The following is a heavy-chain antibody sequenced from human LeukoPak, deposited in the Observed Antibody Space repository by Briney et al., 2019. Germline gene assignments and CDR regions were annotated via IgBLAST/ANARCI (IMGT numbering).Heavy chain of an antibody. CDR3: ARLPDSNSIDY. D-gene: IGHD4-11*01. J-gene: IGHJ4*02. CDR2: IDPSGGST. Sequence: ASVKVSCKASGYTFTRYYMHWVRDAPGQGLEWMGTIDPSGGSTSYAQKFQGRVTMTRDTSTSTVYMELSSLRSEDTAVYYCARLPDSNSIDYWGQGTLVTVSS. V-gene: IGHV1-46*01. CDR1: GYTFTRYY.